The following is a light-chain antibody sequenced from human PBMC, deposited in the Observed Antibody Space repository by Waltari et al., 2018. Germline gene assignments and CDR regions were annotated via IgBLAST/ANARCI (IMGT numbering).Light chain of an antibody. CDR2: ETS. CDR1: QSVIGY. Sequence: EIVLTQSPATLSLSPGERATLSCRASQSVIGYLAWYQQKPGQAPSLLIYETSTRAAGIPARFSGSGSGTDFSLSISSLEPEDFAVYYCQQRHNWPLTFGGGTKVEIK. J-gene: IGKJ4*01. V-gene: IGKV3-11*01. CDR3: QQRHNWPLT.